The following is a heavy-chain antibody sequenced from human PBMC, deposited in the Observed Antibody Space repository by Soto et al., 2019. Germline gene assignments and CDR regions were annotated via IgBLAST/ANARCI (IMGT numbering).Heavy chain of an antibody. CDR2: ISYIGST. CDR1: GGSISSYY. V-gene: IGHV4-59*01. J-gene: IGHJ5*01. CDR3: AGEQGDYGLNWYDL. Sequence: SEILSLTCTVSGGSISSYYWSWIRQPPGKALEWIGYISYIGSTNYNPSLKSRVTILVDMSKNQFSLDLTSVTAADTAVYYCAGEQGDYGLNWYDLWGQGTLVTVSA. D-gene: IGHD4-17*01.